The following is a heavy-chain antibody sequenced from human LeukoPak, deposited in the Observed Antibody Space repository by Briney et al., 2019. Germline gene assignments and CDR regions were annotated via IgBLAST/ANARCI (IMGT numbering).Heavy chain of an antibody. J-gene: IGHJ6*02. V-gene: IGHV4-34*01. CDR1: GGSFSGYY. CDR2: INHGGST. D-gene: IGHD3-10*01. Sequence: SETLSLTCAVYGGSFSGYYWSWIRQPPGKGLEWIGEINHGGSTNYNPSLKSRVTISVDTSKNQFSLKLSSVTAADTAVYYCARGPDSAYYGSGSYYNVLYYYYGMDVWGQGTTVTVSS. CDR3: ARGPDSAYYGSGSYYNVLYYYYGMDV.